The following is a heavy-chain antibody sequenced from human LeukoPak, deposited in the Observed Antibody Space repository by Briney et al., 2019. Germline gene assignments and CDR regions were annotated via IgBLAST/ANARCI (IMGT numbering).Heavy chain of an antibody. CDR1: GFSFSDYD. CDR2: MSSDGGDI. CDR3: SKTIAVADPTDY. Sequence: GGSLRLSCAASGFSFSDYDMHWVRQAPGKGLEWLAVMSSDGGDIYYADSVKGRFTISRDNSKNTLYLQMNSLRAEDTAVYYCSKTIAVADPTDYWGQGTLVTVSS. J-gene: IGHJ4*02. V-gene: IGHV3-30*18. D-gene: IGHD6-19*01.